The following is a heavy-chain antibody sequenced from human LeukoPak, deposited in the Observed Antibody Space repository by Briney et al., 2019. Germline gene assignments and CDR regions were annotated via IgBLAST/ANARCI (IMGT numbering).Heavy chain of an antibody. CDR3: AKARGSGFLEWFFDY. CDR2: ISGSGGST. J-gene: IGHJ4*02. Sequence: PGGFLRLSCAASGFTFSSYAMSWVRQAPGKGLEWVSAISGSGGSTYYADSVKGRFTISRDNSKNTLYLQMNSLRAEDTAVYYCAKARGSGFLEWFFDYWGQGTLVTVSS. D-gene: IGHD3-3*01. V-gene: IGHV3-23*01. CDR1: GFTFSSYA.